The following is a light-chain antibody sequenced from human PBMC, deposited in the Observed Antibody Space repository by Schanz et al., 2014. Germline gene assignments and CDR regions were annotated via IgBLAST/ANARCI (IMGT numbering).Light chain of an antibody. V-gene: IGLV1-40*01. CDR3: AVWDESLKACV. J-gene: IGLJ3*02. CDR1: SSNLGAGYD. CDR2: ANT. Sequence: QSVLTQPPSVSGAPGQRVTISCTGSSSNLGAGYDVHWFQQLPGTAPKLLMYANTKRPSGVPDRFSGSKSGTSASLAISGLQSEDEADYYCAVWDESLKACVFGGGTKVTVL.